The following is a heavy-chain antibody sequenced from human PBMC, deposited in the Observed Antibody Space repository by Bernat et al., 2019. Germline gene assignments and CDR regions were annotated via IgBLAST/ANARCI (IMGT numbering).Heavy chain of an antibody. CDR1: GFTFSDYS. D-gene: IGHD3-16*02. V-gene: IGHV3-69-1*01. CDR2: ISRSSTI. J-gene: IGHJ6*02. Sequence: EVRLVESGGGLVKPGGSLRLSCAASGFTFSDYSLNWVRQSPGKGLEWVSSISRSSTIYYADSVKGRFTISRDNAKNSLYLQMNSLRAEDTAVYYCASPDYVWGSYRPYYGMDVWGQGTTVTVSS. CDR3: ASPDYVWGSYRPYYGMDV.